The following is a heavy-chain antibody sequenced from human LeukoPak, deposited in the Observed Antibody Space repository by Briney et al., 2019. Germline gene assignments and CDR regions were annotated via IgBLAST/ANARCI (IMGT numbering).Heavy chain of an antibody. D-gene: IGHD3-16*02. J-gene: IGHJ4*02. CDR2: IYTTGRT. CDR3: ARAGYTISSYRFDY. Sequence: PSETLSLNCSVSGGSISSYWWSWIRQPAGKGLEFIGRIYTTGRTNYNPSLKSRVSMSVDTSKNKFSLELRSVTAADTAVYFCARAGYTISSYRFDYWGQGDLVTVSS. V-gene: IGHV4-4*07. CDR1: GGSISSYW.